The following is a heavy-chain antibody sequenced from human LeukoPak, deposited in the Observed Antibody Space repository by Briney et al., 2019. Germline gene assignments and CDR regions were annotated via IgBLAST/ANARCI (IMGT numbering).Heavy chain of an antibody. CDR2: IYYTGST. V-gene: IGHV4-39*01. CDR1: GASISGSGYY. D-gene: IGHD1-1*01. J-gene: IGHJ5*02. Sequence: SETLSLTCAVSGASISGSGYYLGWIRQPPGKGLEWIGNIYYTGSTYYNASLQSRVTISIDMSKNQFSLKLRSVTAADTAVYYCARVPGGALNWFDPWGQGTLVTVSS. CDR3: ARVPGGALNWFDP.